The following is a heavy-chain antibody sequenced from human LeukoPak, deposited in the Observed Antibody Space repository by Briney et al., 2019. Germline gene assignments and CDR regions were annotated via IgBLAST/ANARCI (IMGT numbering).Heavy chain of an antibody. CDR3: ARREDDAFDI. CDR2: IWYDGSNK. Sequence: GRSLRLSCAASGFTFSSYGMHGVRQAPGKGLEWVAVIWYDGSNKYYADSVKGRFTISRDNSKNTLYLQMNSLRAEDTAVYYCARREDDAFDIWGQGTMVTVSS. J-gene: IGHJ3*02. CDR1: GFTFSSYG. D-gene: IGHD1-26*01. V-gene: IGHV3-33*01.